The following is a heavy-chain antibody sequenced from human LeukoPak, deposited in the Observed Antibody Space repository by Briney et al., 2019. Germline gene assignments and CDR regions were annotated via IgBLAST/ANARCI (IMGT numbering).Heavy chain of an antibody. CDR1: GYSISSGYY. Sequence: SETLSLTCAVSGYSISSGYYWGWIRQPPGKGLEWIGSIYHSGSTYYNPSLKSRVTISVDTSKNQFSLKLSSVTAADTAVYYCASSGSGSYNPPFDYWGQGTLVTVSS. J-gene: IGHJ4*02. V-gene: IGHV4-38-2*01. D-gene: IGHD3-10*01. CDR3: ASSGSGSYNPPFDY. CDR2: IYHSGST.